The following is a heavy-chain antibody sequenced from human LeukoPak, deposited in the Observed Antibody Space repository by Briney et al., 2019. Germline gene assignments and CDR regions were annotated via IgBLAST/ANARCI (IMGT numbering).Heavy chain of an antibody. Sequence: GGSLRLSCAASGFTFSRYWMSWVRQAPGKGLEWVATIKQDGSDEYYVDSVKGRFTISRDNAKNSLYLQMDGRRAEDTAVYHCARKLYYYDTSPAGWFDPWGQGTLVTVSS. V-gene: IGHV3-7*01. D-gene: IGHD3-22*01. J-gene: IGHJ5*02. CDR2: IKQDGSDE. CDR1: GFTFSRYW. CDR3: ARKLYYYDTSPAGWFDP.